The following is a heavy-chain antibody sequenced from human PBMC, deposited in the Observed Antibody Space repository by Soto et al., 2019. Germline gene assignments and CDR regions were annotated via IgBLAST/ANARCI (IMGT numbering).Heavy chain of an antibody. D-gene: IGHD3-10*01. CDR3: AATSSLWFGESLNWFDP. J-gene: IGHJ5*02. Sequence: GASVKVSCKASGFTFTSSAMQWVRQARGQRLEWIGWIVVGSGNTNYAQKFQERVTITRDMSTSTAYMELSSLRSEDTAVYYCAATSSLWFGESLNWFDPWGQGTLVTVSS. CDR2: IVVGSGNT. V-gene: IGHV1-58*02. CDR1: GFTFTSSA.